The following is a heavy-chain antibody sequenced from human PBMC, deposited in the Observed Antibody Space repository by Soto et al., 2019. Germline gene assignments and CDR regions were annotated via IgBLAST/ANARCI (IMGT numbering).Heavy chain of an antibody. CDR3: ARAGQWLFGQYYFDY. V-gene: IGHV4-38-2*01. CDR1: GYFISSGHY. J-gene: IGHJ4*02. D-gene: IGHD6-19*01. Sequence: PSETLSLTCAVSGYFISSGHYWGWIRQPPGKGLEWIGYIYDSGTTDTYFNPSLKSRVTISVDTSKNQFSLKVRSVTAADSAVYYCARAGQWLFGQYYFDYWGQGTLVTVSS. CDR2: IYDSGTTDT.